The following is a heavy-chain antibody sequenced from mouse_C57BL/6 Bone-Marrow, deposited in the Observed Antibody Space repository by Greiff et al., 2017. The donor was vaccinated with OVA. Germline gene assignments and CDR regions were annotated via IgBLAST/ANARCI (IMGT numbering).Heavy chain of an antibody. CDR3: ARPYYGSKGGYYFDY. D-gene: IGHD1-1*01. CDR2: ISSGSSTI. J-gene: IGHJ2*01. CDR1: GFTFSDSG. Sequence: EVKLVESGGGLVKPGGSLKLSCAASGFTFSDSGMHWVRQAPEKGLEWVAYISSGSSTIYYADTVKGRFTISRDNAKNTLFLQMTSLRSEDTAMYYCARPYYGSKGGYYFDYWGQGTTLTVSS. V-gene: IGHV5-17*01.